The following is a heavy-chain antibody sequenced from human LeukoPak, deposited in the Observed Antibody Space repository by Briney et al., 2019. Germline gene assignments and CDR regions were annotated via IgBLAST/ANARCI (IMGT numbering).Heavy chain of an antibody. Sequence: SQTLSLTSTVSGGSISSGGYYWSWIRQPPGKGLEWIGYIYHSGSTYYNPSLKSRVTMSVDTSKNQFSLKLSSVTAADTAVYYCARANYYDSSGPHLFDYWGQGTLVTVSS. CDR1: GGSISSGGYY. CDR3: ARANYYDSSGPHLFDY. V-gene: IGHV4-30-2*01. D-gene: IGHD3-22*01. J-gene: IGHJ4*02. CDR2: IYHSGST.